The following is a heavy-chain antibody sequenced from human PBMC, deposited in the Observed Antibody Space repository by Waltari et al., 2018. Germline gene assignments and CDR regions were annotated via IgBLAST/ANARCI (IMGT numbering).Heavy chain of an antibody. V-gene: IGHV3-30*01. CDR2: ISYDGDNK. D-gene: IGHD1-26*01. J-gene: IGHJ4*02. CDR1: GFTFSSYA. CDR3: TGRAGSFDY. Sequence: QVQLVESGGGVVQPGRSLRLSCAASGFTFSSYAMHWVRQAPGKGLEWVTIISYDGDNKYYADSVKGRFTISRDKSKNTLYLQMNSLRAEDTAVYYCTGRAGSFDYWGQGTLVTVSS.